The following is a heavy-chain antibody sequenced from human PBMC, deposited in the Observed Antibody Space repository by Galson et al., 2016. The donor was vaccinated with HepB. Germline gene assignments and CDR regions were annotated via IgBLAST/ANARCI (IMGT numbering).Heavy chain of an antibody. CDR1: GFTFSSYS. V-gene: IGHV3-21*01. CDR3: ARVRRYHDYVDYSLYGMDV. Sequence: SLRLSCAASGFTFSSYSMNWVRQAPGKGLEWVSSISSSSSYIYYADSVKGRFTISRDNAKNSLYLQMNSLRAEDTAVYYCARVRRYHDYVDYSLYGMDVWGQGTTVTVSS. D-gene: IGHD4-17*01. CDR2: ISSSSSYI. J-gene: IGHJ6*02.